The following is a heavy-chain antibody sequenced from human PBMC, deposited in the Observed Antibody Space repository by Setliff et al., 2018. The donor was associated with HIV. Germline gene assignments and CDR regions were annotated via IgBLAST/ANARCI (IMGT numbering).Heavy chain of an antibody. CDR3: AAASSWDPLLDY. Sequence: SETLSLSCAASGFAFSSSEMNWIRQPPGKGLEWIGEINHSGSTNYNPSLKSRVTISVDTSMDQFSLKLNSVTAADTAVYYCAAASSWDPLLDYWGQGTLVTVSS. CDR2: INHSGST. CDR1: GFAFSSSE. J-gene: IGHJ4*02. D-gene: IGHD6-13*01. V-gene: IGHV4-34*01.